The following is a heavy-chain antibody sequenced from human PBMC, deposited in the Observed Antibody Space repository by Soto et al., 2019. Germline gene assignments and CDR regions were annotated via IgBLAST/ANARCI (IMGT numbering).Heavy chain of an antibody. CDR1: GFTFSSYA. CDR2: ISGSGGST. Sequence: GGSLRLSCAASGFTFSSYAMSWVRQAPGKGLEWVSAISGSGGSTYYADSVKGRFTISRDNSKNTLYLQMNSLRAEDTAVYCCANCAVAGYYYCYYMDVWGKGTTVTVSS. J-gene: IGHJ6*03. CDR3: ANCAVAGYYYCYYMDV. D-gene: IGHD6-19*01. V-gene: IGHV3-23*01.